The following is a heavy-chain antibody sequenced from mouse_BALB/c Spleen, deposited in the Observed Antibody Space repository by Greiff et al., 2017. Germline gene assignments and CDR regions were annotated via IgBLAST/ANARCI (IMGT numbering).Heavy chain of an antibody. J-gene: IGHJ2*01. Sequence: EVQGVESGGGLVKPGGSLKLSCAASGFTFSSYAMSWVRQSPEKRLEWVAEISSGGSYTYYPDTVTGRFTISRDNAKNTLYLEMSSLRSEDTAMYYCAREGATLDYWGQGTTLTVSS. CDR1: GFTFSSYA. V-gene: IGHV5-9-4*01. CDR2: ISSGGSYT. D-gene: IGHD3-1*01. CDR3: AREGATLDY.